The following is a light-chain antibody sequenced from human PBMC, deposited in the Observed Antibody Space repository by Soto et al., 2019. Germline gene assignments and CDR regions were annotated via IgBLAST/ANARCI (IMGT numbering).Light chain of an antibody. CDR3: MQALQTPWT. J-gene: IGKJ1*01. Sequence: DIVLTQSPLSLPVTPGEPASISCRSSQSLLQSNGNHYLDWYLQKPGQSPQVLIYLGSNRASGVPDRISGSGSGTDFTLKISRVEAEDVGVYYCMQALQTPWTFVQGTKVEIK. V-gene: IGKV2-28*01. CDR2: LGS. CDR1: QSLLQSNGNHY.